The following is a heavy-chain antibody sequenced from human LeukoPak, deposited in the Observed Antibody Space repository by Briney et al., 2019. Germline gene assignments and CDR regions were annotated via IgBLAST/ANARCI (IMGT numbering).Heavy chain of an antibody. J-gene: IGHJ4*02. D-gene: IGHD6-19*01. V-gene: IGHV3-30*18. Sequence: GRSLRLSCAASVFTFSSYGMHWVRQAPGKWLEWVAVISYDGSNKYYADSVKGRFTISRDNSKNTLYLQMNSLRAEDAAVYYCAKVHSSGWYSDYWGQATLVTVSS. CDR3: AKVHSSGWYSDY. CDR2: ISYDGSNK. CDR1: VFTFSSYG.